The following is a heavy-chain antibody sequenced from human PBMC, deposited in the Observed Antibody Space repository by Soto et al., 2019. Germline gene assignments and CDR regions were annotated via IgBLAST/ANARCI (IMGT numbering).Heavy chain of an antibody. D-gene: IGHD3-10*01. J-gene: IGHJ4*02. CDR3: ARGPSPFYGSGSYVYYFDY. V-gene: IGHV4-59*01. Sequence: ASETLSLTCTVSGGSISSYYWSWIRQPPGKGLEWIGYIYYSGSTNYNPSLKSRVTISVDTSKNQFSLKLSSVTAADTAVYYCARGPSPFYGSGSYVYYFDYWGQGTLVTVS. CDR1: GGSISSYY. CDR2: IYYSGST.